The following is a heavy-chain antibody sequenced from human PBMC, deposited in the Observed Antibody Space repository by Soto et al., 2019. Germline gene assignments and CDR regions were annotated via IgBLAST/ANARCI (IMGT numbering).Heavy chain of an antibody. Sequence: SETLSLTCTVSGGSISGYYWSWIRQPPGKGLEWIGNIYYSGSTNYKPSLKSRVTISVDTSKNQFSLKLSSVTAADTAVYYCASSAPDYYYDSSGFDNWGQGALVTVSS. CDR3: ASSAPDYYYDSSGFDN. J-gene: IGHJ4*02. CDR1: GGSISGYY. V-gene: IGHV4-59*01. D-gene: IGHD3-22*01. CDR2: IYYSGST.